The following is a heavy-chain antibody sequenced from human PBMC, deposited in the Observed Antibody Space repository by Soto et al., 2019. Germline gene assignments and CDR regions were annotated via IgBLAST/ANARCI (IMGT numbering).Heavy chain of an antibody. V-gene: IGHV3-23*04. Sequence: EVQLVESGGGLVQPGRSLRLSCAASGFTFDDYAMHWVRQAPGKGLEWVSGISGSGGSTYYADSVKGRFTISRDNSKNTLYLQMNSLRAEDTAVYYCAKDPSKRSIAFDIWGQGTMVTVSS. J-gene: IGHJ3*02. D-gene: IGHD4-4*01. CDR2: ISGSGGST. CDR1: GFTFDDYA. CDR3: AKDPSKRSIAFDI.